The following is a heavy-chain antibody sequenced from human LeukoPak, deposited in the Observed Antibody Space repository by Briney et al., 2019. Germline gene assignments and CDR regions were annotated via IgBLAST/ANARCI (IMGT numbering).Heavy chain of an antibody. CDR1: GYTFTSYG. J-gene: IGHJ5*02. Sequence: ASVKVSCKASGYTFTSYGISWVRQAPGQGLEWMGWISGYSGNTKYAQKLQGRVTMTTDTSTSTAYMELRSLRSDDTAVYYCARDEVGGRVATIIVQDWFDPWGQGTLVTVSS. V-gene: IGHV1-18*04. CDR3: ARDEVGGRVATIIVQDWFDP. CDR2: ISGYSGNT. D-gene: IGHD5-12*01.